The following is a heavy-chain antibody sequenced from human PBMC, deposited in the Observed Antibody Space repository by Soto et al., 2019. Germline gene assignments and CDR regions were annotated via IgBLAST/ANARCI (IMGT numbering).Heavy chain of an antibody. D-gene: IGHD2-15*01. Sequence: GGSLRLSCAASGFTFSSYGMHWVRQAPGKGLEWVAVIWYDGSNKYYADSVKGRFTISRDNSKNTLYLQMNSLRAEDTAVYYCARDWWQLANYYYYMDVWGKGTTVTVSS. J-gene: IGHJ6*03. V-gene: IGHV3-33*01. CDR3: ARDWWQLANYYYYMDV. CDR2: IWYDGSNK. CDR1: GFTFSSYG.